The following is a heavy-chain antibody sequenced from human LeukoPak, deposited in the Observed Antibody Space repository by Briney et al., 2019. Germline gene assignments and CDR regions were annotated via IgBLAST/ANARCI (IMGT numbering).Heavy chain of an antibody. CDR1: GGSISSSSYY. V-gene: IGHV4-39*07. CDR2: INHSGST. J-gene: IGHJ4*02. Sequence: NTSETLSLTCTVSGGSISSSSYYWGWIRQPPGKGLEWIGEINHSGSTNYNPSLKSRVTISVDTSKNQFSLKLSSVTAADTAVYYCARAVKRRLGKSDSYGFAWGYYFDYWGQGTLVTVSS. CDR3: ARAVKRRLGKSDSYGFAWGYYFDY. D-gene: IGHD5-18*01.